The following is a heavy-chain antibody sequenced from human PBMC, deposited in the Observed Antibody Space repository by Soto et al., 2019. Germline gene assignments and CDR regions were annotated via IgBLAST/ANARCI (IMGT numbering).Heavy chain of an antibody. CDR3: AIRTPSNDY. CDR2: IDPSDSYT. D-gene: IGHD1-7*01. J-gene: IGHJ4*02. Sequence: PGESLKISCKGSGYSFTNYWISWVRQMPGKGLEWMGRIDPSDSYTNYSPSFQGRVTISIDKSISSAYVQWSSLKASDTAIYYCAIRTPSNDYWGQGTLVTVSS. CDR1: GYSFTNYW. V-gene: IGHV5-10-1*01.